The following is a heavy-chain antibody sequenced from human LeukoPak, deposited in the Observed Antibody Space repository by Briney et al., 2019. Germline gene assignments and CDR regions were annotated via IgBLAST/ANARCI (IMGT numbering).Heavy chain of an antibody. CDR3: ARVGTMIVVGDAFDI. D-gene: IGHD3-22*01. CDR2: IWYDGSNK. V-gene: IGHV3-33*01. J-gene: IGHJ3*02. Sequence: PGGSLRLSCAASGFTFSSYGMHWVRQAPGKGLEWVAVIWYDGSNKYYADSVKGRFTISRDNSKNTLYLQMNSLRAEDTAVYYCARVGTMIVVGDAFDIWGQGTMVTVSS. CDR1: GFTFSSYG.